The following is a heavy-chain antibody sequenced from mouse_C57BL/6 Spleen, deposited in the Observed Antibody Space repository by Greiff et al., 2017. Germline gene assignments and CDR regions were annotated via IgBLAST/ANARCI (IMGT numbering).Heavy chain of an antibody. D-gene: IGHD2-1*01. CDR2: IYPGSGST. Sequence: QVQLQQPGAELVKPGASVKMSCKASGYTFTSYWITWVKQRPGQGLEWIGDIYPGSGSTNYNEKFKSKATLTVDTSSSTAYMQLSSLTSEDSAVYYCAREGNGNYYFDDWGQGTTLSVSS. J-gene: IGHJ2*01. CDR1: GYTFTSYW. V-gene: IGHV1-55*01. CDR3: AREGNGNYYFDD.